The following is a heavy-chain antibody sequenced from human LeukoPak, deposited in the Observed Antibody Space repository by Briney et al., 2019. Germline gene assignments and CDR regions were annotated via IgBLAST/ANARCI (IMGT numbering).Heavy chain of an antibody. D-gene: IGHD6-13*01. J-gene: IGHJ3*02. CDR1: GGSISSSNW. Sequence: PSETLSLTCAVSGGSISSSNWWSWVRQPPGKGLEWIGEIYHSGSTNYNPSLKSRVTISVDKSKNQFSLKLSSVTAADTAVYYCARVRQQLARGAFDIWGQGTMVTVSS. V-gene: IGHV4-4*02. CDR3: ARVRQQLARGAFDI. CDR2: IYHSGST.